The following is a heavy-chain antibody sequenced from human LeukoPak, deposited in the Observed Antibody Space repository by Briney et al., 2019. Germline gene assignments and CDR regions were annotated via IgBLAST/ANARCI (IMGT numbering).Heavy chain of an antibody. CDR3: ARDGIATDYYFDY. J-gene: IGHJ4*02. D-gene: IGHD6-13*01. V-gene: IGHV3-33*01. CDR1: GFTFSSYG. CDR2: IWYDGGNK. Sequence: GGSLRLSCAASGFTFSSYGMHWVRQAPGKGLEWVAVIWYDGGNKYYADSVKGRFTISRDNSKNTLYLQMNSLRAEDTAVYYCARDGIATDYYFDYWGRGTLVTVSS.